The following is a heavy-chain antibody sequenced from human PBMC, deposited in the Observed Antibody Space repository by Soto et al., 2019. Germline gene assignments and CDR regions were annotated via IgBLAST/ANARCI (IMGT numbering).Heavy chain of an antibody. CDR2: ISAYNGNT. J-gene: IGHJ5*02. CDR1: GYTFTSYG. V-gene: IGHV1-18*01. Sequence: QVPLVQSGAEVKKPGASVKVSCKASGYTFTSYGISWVRQAPGQGLEWMGWISAYNGNTNYAQKLQGRVTMTTDTSTSTAYMELRSLRSDDTAVYYCARAGLDIVVVPADDWFDPWGQGTLVTVSS. CDR3: ARAGLDIVVVPADDWFDP. D-gene: IGHD2-2*01.